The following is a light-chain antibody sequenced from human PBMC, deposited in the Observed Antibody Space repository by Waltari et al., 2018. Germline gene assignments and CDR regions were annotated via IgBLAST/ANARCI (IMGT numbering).Light chain of an antibody. Sequence: EIVLTQSPGTLSLSPGERATLACRASQSVGRSLAWYQQKPGQAPRLLIYDASRRATGIPDRFSGSGSGTDFRLTISRLEPEDFAVYYCQHYVRLPATFGQGTKVEI. CDR1: QSVGRS. V-gene: IGKV3-20*01. CDR3: QHYVRLPAT. J-gene: IGKJ1*01. CDR2: DAS.